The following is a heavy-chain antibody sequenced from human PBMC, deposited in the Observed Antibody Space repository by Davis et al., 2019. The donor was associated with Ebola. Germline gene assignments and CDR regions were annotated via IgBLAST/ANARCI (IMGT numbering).Heavy chain of an antibody. CDR3: ARGYYYYYMDV. V-gene: IGHV4-34*01. CDR1: GGSFSGYY. J-gene: IGHJ6*03. Sequence: PGGSLRLSCAVYGGSFSGYYWSWIRQPPGKGLEWIGEINHSGSTNYNPSLKSRVTISVDTSKNQFSLKLSSVTAADTAVYYCARGYYYYYMDVWGKGTTVTVSS. CDR2: INHSGST.